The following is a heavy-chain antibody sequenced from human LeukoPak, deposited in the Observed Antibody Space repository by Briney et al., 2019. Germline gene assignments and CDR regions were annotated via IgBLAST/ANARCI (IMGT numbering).Heavy chain of an antibody. CDR3: ARAGGTNSYYYGMDV. Sequence: SETLSLTCTVSGGSISSYYWSWIRQPPGKGLEWIGYIYDSGSTNYNPSLKSRVTISVDTSKNQFSLKLSSVTAADTAVYYCARAGGTNSYYYGMDVWGQGTAVTVSS. V-gene: IGHV4-59*01. CDR2: IYDSGST. D-gene: IGHD1-1*01. CDR1: GGSISSYY. J-gene: IGHJ6*02.